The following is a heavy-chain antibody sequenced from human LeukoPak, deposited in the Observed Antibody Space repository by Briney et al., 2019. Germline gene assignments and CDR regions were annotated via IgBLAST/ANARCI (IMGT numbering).Heavy chain of an antibody. Sequence: ASVKVSCKASGYTFTSYYMHWVRQAPGQGLEWMGIINPSGGSTSYAQKFQGRVTMTRDTSTSTVYMELSSLRSEDTAVYYCARGLDIVVVPAAMHDEYWGQGTLVTVSS. CDR3: ARGLDIVVVPAAMHDEY. V-gene: IGHV1-46*01. CDR2: INPSGGST. D-gene: IGHD2-2*03. CDR1: GYTFTSYY. J-gene: IGHJ4*02.